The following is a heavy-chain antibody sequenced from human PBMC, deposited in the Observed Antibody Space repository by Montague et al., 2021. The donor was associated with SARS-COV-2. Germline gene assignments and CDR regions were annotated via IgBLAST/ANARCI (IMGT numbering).Heavy chain of an antibody. Sequence: PALVKPTQTLTLTCTFSGFSLSTSGMCVSWIRQPPGKALEWLALIDWDDDKYYSTSLKTRLTIFKDTSKNQVVLTMTNMDPVDTATYYCARTYYDILTGYYTYDDWGQGTLVTVSS. CDR3: ARTYYDILTGYYTYDD. J-gene: IGHJ4*02. D-gene: IGHD3-9*01. V-gene: IGHV2-70*01. CDR2: IDWDDDK. CDR1: GFSLSTSGMC.